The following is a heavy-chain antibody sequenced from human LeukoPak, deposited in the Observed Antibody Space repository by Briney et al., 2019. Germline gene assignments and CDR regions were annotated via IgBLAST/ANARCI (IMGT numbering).Heavy chain of an antibody. D-gene: IGHD5-18*01. CDR1: GGSISSYY. V-gene: IGHV4-59*01. Sequence: PSETLSLTCTVSGGSISSYYWSWIRQPPGKGLEGIGYIYYSGSTNYNPSLKSRVTISVDTSKNQFSLKLSSVTAADTAVYYCAKGYSYGSFDYWGQGTLVTVSS. CDR3: AKGYSYGSFDY. CDR2: IYYSGST. J-gene: IGHJ4*02.